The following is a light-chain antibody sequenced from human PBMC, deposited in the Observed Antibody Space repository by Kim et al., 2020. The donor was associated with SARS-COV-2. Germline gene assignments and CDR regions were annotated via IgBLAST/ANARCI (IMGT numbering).Light chain of an antibody. J-gene: IGKJ4*01. V-gene: IGKV3-20*01. Sequence: SPGERAALSCRASQRVSSNSLAWYQQTPGQAPRLLISGASNRATGIPDRFSGSGSGTDFTLTISRLEPEDLAVYYCQQYGTSPFTFGGGTKVDIK. CDR2: GAS. CDR1: QRVSSNS. CDR3: QQYGTSPFT.